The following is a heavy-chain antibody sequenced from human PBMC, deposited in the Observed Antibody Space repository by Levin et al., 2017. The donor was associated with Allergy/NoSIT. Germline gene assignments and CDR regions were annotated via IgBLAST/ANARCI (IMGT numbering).Heavy chain of an antibody. Sequence: GASVKVSCKASGGRFSSYAFSWVRQAPGQGLEWMGGIIPIFDTATYAQKFQGRVTITADESTRTAYMELSSLRSEDTALYYCASGHYGDYRGFFYCYAMDVWGQGTTVTVSS. CDR1: GGRFSSYA. V-gene: IGHV1-69*13. D-gene: IGHD4-17*01. CDR2: IIPIFDTA. CDR3: ASGHYGDYRGFFYCYAMDV. J-gene: IGHJ6*02.